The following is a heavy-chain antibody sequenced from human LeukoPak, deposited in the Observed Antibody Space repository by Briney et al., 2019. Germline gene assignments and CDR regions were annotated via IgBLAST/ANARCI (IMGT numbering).Heavy chain of an antibody. J-gene: IGHJ2*01. V-gene: IGHV4-59*01. D-gene: IGHD3-16*02. CDR1: GGSISSYY. CDR3: ARPQYRYWYFDL. CDR2: IYYSGST. Sequence: SETLSLTCTVSGGSISSYYWSWIRQPPGKGLEWMGYIYYSGSTNYNPSLKNRVTISVDTSKNQFSLKLSSVTAADTAVYYCARPQYRYWYFDLWGRGTLVTVSS.